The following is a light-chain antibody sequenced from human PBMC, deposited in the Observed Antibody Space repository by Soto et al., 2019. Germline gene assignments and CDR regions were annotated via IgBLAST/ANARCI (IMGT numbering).Light chain of an antibody. CDR1: SSDVGGYDY. V-gene: IGLV2-8*01. J-gene: IGLJ1*01. CDR2: EVT. CDR3: SSYTGGNPSYV. Sequence: QSALTQPPSASGTPGQRVTISCTGTSSDVGGYDYVSWYQQHPGKAPKLMIYEVTIRPSGVSDRFSGSKSGNTASLTVSGLQAEDEADYYCSSYTGGNPSYVFGTGTKVTVL.